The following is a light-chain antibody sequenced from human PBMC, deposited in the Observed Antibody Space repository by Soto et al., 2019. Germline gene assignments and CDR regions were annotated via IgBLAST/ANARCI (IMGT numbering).Light chain of an antibody. CDR2: DAS. CDR1: ERGNLY. CDR3: QQRSNWPWTT. Sequence: EIVLTQSPATLSLSPGESATLSCRASERGNLYISWYQQKPAQAPSLLIYDASNRATVIPTRFSGSGSGTDFSLTTSSLEPEDFAVYYCQQRSNWPWTTFGQGTRVELK. V-gene: IGKV3-11*01. J-gene: IGKJ1*01.